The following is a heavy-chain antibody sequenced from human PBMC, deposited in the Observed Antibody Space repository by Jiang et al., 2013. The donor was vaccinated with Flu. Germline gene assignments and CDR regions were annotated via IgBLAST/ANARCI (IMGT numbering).Heavy chain of an antibody. V-gene: IGHV1-2*06. CDR2: INPNSGGT. J-gene: IGHJ5*02. CDR3: ARDTPWVVGDYDVDWFDP. Sequence: GAEVKKPGASVKVSCKASGYTFTGYYMHWVRQAPGQGLEWMGRINPNSGGTNYAQKFQGRVTMTRDTSISTAYMELSRLRSDDTAVYYCARDTPWVVGDYDVDWFDPWGQGTLVTVSS. CDR1: GYTFTGYY. D-gene: IGHD4-17*01.